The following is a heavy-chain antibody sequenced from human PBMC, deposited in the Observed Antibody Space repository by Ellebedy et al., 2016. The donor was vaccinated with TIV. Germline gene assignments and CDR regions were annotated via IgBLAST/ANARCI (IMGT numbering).Heavy chain of an antibody. V-gene: IGHV4-59*01. CDR2: IYYSGST. CDR3: ARDGGPTGEGAFDI. J-gene: IGHJ3*02. CDR1: GGSISSYY. Sequence: SETLSLXXTVSGGSISSYYWSWIRQPPGKGLEWIGYIYYSGSTNYNPSLKSRVTISVDTSKNQFSLKLSSVTAADTAVYYCARDGGPTGEGAFDIWGQGTMVTVSS. D-gene: IGHD7-27*01.